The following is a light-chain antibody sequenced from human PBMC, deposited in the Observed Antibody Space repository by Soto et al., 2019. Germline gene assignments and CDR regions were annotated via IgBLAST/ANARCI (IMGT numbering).Light chain of an antibody. J-gene: IGKJ1*01. V-gene: IGKV3-11*01. CDR2: DAS. CDR3: QQRRYWPVT. CDR1: QSVSSY. Sequence: EIVLTLSPAILSMSPGERATLSCRASQSVSSYFAWYQQKPGQAPRLLIYDASNRATGVPARFSGSGSGTDFTLTISSLEPEDFAVYYCQQRRYWPVTFGQGTKVEIK.